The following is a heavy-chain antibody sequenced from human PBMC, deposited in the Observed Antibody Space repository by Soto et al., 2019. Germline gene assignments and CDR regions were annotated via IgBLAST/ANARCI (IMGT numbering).Heavy chain of an antibody. CDR2: ISAYNGIA. V-gene: IGHV1-18*01. D-gene: IGHD6-6*01. CDR1: GCTFSNYG. J-gene: IGHJ4*02. Sequence: ASVKVSCKASGCTFSNYGITWVRQAPGQGLEWMGWISAYNGIANYAQKLQGRVTMTTDTSTSTAYMELRSLRSDDTAVYYCASRSGQLPYYFDYWGQGTLVTVSS. CDR3: ASRSGQLPYYFDY.